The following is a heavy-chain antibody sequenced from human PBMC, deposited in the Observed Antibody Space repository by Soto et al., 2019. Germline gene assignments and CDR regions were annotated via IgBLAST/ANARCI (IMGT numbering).Heavy chain of an antibody. J-gene: IGHJ4*02. V-gene: IGHV1-18*01. CDR3: ARDHRPRAYCSSTSCYGAY. D-gene: IGHD2-2*01. CDR1: GYTFTSYG. Sequence: QVQLVQSGAEVKKPGASVKVSCKASGYTFTSYGISWVRQAPGQGLEWMGWISAYNGNTNYAQKLQGRVTMTTDTSTSPAYMERRSLRSDDTAVYYCARDHRPRAYCSSTSCYGAYWCQGTLVTVSS. CDR2: ISAYNGNT.